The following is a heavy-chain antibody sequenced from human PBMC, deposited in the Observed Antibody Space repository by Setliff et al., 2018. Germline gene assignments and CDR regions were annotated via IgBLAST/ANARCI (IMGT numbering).Heavy chain of an antibody. CDR1: GGSMTDFF. J-gene: IGHJ4*02. D-gene: IGHD2-15*01. Sequence: SETLSLTCSVTGGSMTDFFWNWIRQPPGKGLEWIGYIYTKGSTNYSPSLRSRVTMSLDRSRNQFSLTLNSMTAADTAIYYCAGGLNTDSWTPLYWSPGTRVTVSS. CDR3: AGGLNTDSWTPLY. V-gene: IGHV4-4*08. CDR2: IYTKGST.